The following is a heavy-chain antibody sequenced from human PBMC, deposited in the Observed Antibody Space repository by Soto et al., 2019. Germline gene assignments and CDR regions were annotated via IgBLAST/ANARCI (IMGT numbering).Heavy chain of an antibody. D-gene: IGHD3-9*01. CDR3: ARVFGTYYDILTGLWGGRFDY. V-gene: IGHV1-46*03. Sequence: QVQLVQSGAEEKQPGASVKVSCKASGYSFSNNYVVWVRQAPGQGLEWMGIINPSGGSTSYAQKFQDRVTSTRDTSTSTVYIELSRLRSEDTAVFYCARVFGTYYDILTGLWGGRFDYWGQGTQVTVSS. CDR2: INPSGGST. J-gene: IGHJ4*02. CDR1: GYSFSNNY.